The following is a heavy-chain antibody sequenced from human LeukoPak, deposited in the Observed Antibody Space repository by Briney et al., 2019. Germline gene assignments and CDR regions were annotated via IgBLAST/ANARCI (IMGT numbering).Heavy chain of an antibody. V-gene: IGHV3-33*01. CDR1: GFTFRSHD. D-gene: IGHD3-22*01. Sequence: GGSLRLSCAASGFTFRSHDMHWVRQAPGKGLEWVAVIWYDGSKKYYADSVKGRFTISRDNSKNTLYLQMNSLRAEDTAVYYCARDYYDSSGYLWGQGTLVTVSS. CDR2: IWYDGSKK. J-gene: IGHJ4*02. CDR3: ARDYYDSSGYL.